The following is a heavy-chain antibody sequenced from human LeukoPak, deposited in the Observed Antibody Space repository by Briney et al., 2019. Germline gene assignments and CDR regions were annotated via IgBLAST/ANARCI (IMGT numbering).Heavy chain of an antibody. CDR2: ITVMSGTA. Sequence: SVKVSCKASGGTFSSYAIAWVRQAPGQGLEWMGRITVMSGTANYAQKFQDRVTITTDESPSTAYMEVSSLRSEDTAVYFCATELRGYSFGYDSWGQGTLVTVSS. CDR3: ATELRGYSFGYDS. D-gene: IGHD5-18*01. CDR1: GGTFSSYA. V-gene: IGHV1-69*05. J-gene: IGHJ5*01.